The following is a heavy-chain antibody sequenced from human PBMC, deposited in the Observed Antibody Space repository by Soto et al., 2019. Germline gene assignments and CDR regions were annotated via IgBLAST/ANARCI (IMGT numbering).Heavy chain of an antibody. CDR1: GFTFADYA. J-gene: IGHJ4*02. CDR2: ISWNSAYI. V-gene: IGHV3-9*01. Sequence: EVQLVESGGGLVQPGRSRRLSCVASGFTFADYAMHWVRQGPGKGLEWVSVISWNSAYICYADSVKGRFTISRDNAKNSVSLQMNSLRTEDTALYYCASTYSGYEDFDYWGQGTLVTVSS. CDR3: ASTYSGYEDFDY. D-gene: IGHD5-12*01.